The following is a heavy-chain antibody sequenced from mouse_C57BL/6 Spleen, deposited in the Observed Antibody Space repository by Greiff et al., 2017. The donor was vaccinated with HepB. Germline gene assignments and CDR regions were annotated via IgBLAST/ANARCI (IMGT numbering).Heavy chain of an antibody. J-gene: IGHJ3*01. CDR2: IWSGGST. CDR3: ARNSDYYGSSAWFAY. CDR1: GFSLTSYG. V-gene: IGHV2-2*01. D-gene: IGHD1-1*01. Sequence: VQLQQSGPGLVQPSQSLSITCTVSGFSLTSYGVHWVRQSPGKGLEWLGVIWSGGSTDYTAAFISRLSISKDNSKSQVFFKMNSLQADDTAIYYCARNSDYYGSSAWFAYWGQGTLVTVSA.